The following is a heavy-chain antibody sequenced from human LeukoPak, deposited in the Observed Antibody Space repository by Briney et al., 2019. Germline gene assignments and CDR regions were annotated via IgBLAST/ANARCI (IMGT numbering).Heavy chain of an antibody. CDR2: IWYDGSNK. Sequence: GGSLRLSCAASGFTFSSYGMHWVRQAPGKGLGWVAVIWYDGSNKYYADSVKGRFTISRDNSKNTLYLQMNSLRAEDTAVYYCARDILAYCGGDCYPAFGYWGQGTLVTVSS. D-gene: IGHD2-21*02. J-gene: IGHJ4*02. CDR3: ARDILAYCGGDCYPAFGY. CDR1: GFTFSSYG. V-gene: IGHV3-33*01.